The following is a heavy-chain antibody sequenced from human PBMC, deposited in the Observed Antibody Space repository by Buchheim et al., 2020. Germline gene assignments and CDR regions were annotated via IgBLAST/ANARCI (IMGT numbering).Heavy chain of an antibody. CDR1: GGSFSGYY. CDR2: INHSGST. CDR3: ARGGDYGSGSRHYGMDV. Sequence: QVQLQQWGAGLLKPSETLSLTCAVYGGSFSGYYWSWIRQPPGKGLEWIGEINHSGSTNYNPSLKSRVTISVDTSKNQFSLKLSSVTAADTAVYYCARGGDYGSGSRHYGMDVWGQGTT. V-gene: IGHV4-34*01. J-gene: IGHJ6*02. D-gene: IGHD3-10*01.